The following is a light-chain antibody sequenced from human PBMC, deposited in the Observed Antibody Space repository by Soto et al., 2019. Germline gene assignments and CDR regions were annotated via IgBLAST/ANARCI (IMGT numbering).Light chain of an antibody. V-gene: IGKV3-15*01. CDR3: QQYNNWPPYT. CDR2: GAS. J-gene: IGKJ2*01. CDR1: QSVSSD. Sequence: EILMTQSPATLSVSPGERATLSCRASQSVSSDLAWYQQKPGQAPRLLIYGASTRATGIPARFSGSGSGTEFPLTISSLQSEDFAIYYCQQYNNWPPYTLGQGTKLELK.